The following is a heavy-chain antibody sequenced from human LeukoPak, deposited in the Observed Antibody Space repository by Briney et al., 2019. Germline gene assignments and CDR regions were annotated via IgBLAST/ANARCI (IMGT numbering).Heavy chain of an antibody. V-gene: IGHV3-66*01. CDR2: IYSGGTT. Sequence: GGSLRLSCAASGFTVSSNYMSWVRQAPGKGLEWVSVIYSGGTTYYADSVKGRFTISRDNSKNTLFLQMNSLRAEDTAVYYCARGARDYYELDYWGQGTLVTVSS. CDR1: GFTVSSNY. D-gene: IGHD3-22*01. CDR3: ARGARDYYELDY. J-gene: IGHJ4*02.